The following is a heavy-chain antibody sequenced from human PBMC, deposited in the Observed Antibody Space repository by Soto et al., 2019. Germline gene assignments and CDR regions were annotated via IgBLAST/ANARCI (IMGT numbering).Heavy chain of an antibody. J-gene: IGHJ6*02. D-gene: IGHD3-22*01. CDR1: GGTFSSYA. CDR2: IIPIFGTA. V-gene: IGHV1-69*13. CDR3: ARDYYDSSGYYSSHYYYYGMDV. Sequence: SVKVSCKASGGTFSSYAISWVRQAPGQGLEWMGGIIPIFGTANYAQKFQGRVTITADESTSTAYMELSSLRSEDTAVYYCARDYYDSSGYYSSHYYYYGMDVWGQGTTVTVSS.